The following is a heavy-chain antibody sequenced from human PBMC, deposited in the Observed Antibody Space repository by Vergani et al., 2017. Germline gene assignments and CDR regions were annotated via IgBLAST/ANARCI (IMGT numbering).Heavy chain of an antibody. Sequence: QVQLQESGPGLVKPSETLSLTCTVSGGSISSYYWSWIRQPPGKGLEWIGYIYYSGSTNYNPSLKSRVTISVDTSKNQFSLKLNSVTAADTAVYYCARGSRAEGCSWADKWGQGTLVTVSS. J-gene: IGHJ4*02. D-gene: IGHD6-6*01. CDR1: GGSISSYY. CDR3: ARGSRAEGCSWADK. CDR2: IYYSGST. V-gene: IGHV4-59*08.